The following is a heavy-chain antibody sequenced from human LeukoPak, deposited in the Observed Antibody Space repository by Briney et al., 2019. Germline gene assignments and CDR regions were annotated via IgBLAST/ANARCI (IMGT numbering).Heavy chain of an antibody. Sequence: SETLSLTCTVSGGSISSYYWSWIRQPAGKGLEWIGRIYTSGSTNYNPSFKSRGTITVDKSKNQFSLKLSSVTAADTAVYYCAILFSSNWNYGPSFDYWGQGTLVTVSS. CDR3: AILFSSNWNYGPSFDY. CDR2: IYTSGST. CDR1: GGSISSYY. V-gene: IGHV4-4*07. J-gene: IGHJ4*02. D-gene: IGHD1-7*01.